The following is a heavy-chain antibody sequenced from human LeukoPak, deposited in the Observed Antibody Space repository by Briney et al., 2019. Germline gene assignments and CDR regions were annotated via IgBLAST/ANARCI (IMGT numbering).Heavy chain of an antibody. CDR2: IYTSGST. Sequence: SETLSLTCTVSGGSISSYYWSWIRQPAGKRLEWIGRIYTSGSTNYNPSLKSRVTMSVDTSKNQFSLKLSSVTAADTAVYYCARGLQQLDWFDPWGQGTLVTVSS. V-gene: IGHV4-4*07. CDR1: GGSISSYY. J-gene: IGHJ5*02. D-gene: IGHD6-13*01. CDR3: ARGLQQLDWFDP.